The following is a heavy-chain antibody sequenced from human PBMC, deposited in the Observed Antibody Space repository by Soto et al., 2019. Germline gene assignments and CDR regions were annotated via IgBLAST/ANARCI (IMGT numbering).Heavy chain of an antibody. CDR1: AYTFTSYE. J-gene: IGHJ4*02. CDR3: ARGLPGRAAAGNDY. V-gene: IGHV1-18*01. D-gene: IGHD6-13*01. Sequence: SVKVACTPSAYTFTSYEIYSVLQATGQGLEWMRWISANTGKTDYAQKFQGRVTMTTDTSTSTAYMELRSLRSEDTAVYYCARGLPGRAAAGNDYWGQGTMVPVSS. CDR2: ISANTGKT.